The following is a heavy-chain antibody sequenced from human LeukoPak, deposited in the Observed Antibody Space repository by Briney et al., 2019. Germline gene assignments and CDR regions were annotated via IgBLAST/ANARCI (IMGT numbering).Heavy chain of an antibody. CDR3: AKGVVVVAATPYFDY. Sequence: GGSLRLSCAASGFTFSSYSMNWVRQAPGKGLEWVSAISGSGGSTYYADSVKGRFTISRDNSKNTLYLQMNSLRAEDTAVYYCAKGVVVVAATPYFDYWGQGTLVTVSS. D-gene: IGHD2-15*01. CDR2: ISGSGGST. V-gene: IGHV3-23*01. J-gene: IGHJ4*02. CDR1: GFTFSSYS.